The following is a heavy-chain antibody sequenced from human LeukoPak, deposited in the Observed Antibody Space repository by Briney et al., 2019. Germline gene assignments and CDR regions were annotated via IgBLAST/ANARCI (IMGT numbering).Heavy chain of an antibody. CDR1: GKTLSDLS. V-gene: IGHV1-24*01. CDR2: SDPEDGER. CDR3: VTGFTTMAVDYFDH. J-gene: IGHJ4*02. Sequence: ASVKVSCKVSGKTLSDLSIHWLRQPPGKGLEWLGGSDPEDGERIYAQMFQGRVTMTEDTSIDTAYMELSSLRSGDTAVYYCVTGFTTMAVDYFDHWGQGTLVTVSP. D-gene: IGHD5-18*01.